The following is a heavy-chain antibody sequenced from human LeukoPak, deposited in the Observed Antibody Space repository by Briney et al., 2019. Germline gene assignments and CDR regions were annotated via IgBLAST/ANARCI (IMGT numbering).Heavy chain of an antibody. V-gene: IGHV3-21*01. D-gene: IGHD5-18*01. Sequence: GGSLRLSCAASGFTFSSYSMNWVRQAPGKGLEWVSSISSSSSYIYYADSVKGRFTISRDNAKNSLYLQMNSLRAEDTAVYYCARDRSGPNIQRYYYGMDVWGQGTTVTVSS. J-gene: IGHJ6*02. CDR3: ARDRSGPNIQRYYYGMDV. CDR1: GFTFSSYS. CDR2: ISSSSSYI.